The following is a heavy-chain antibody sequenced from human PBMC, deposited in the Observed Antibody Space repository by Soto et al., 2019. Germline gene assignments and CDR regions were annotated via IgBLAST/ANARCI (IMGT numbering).Heavy chain of an antibody. V-gene: IGHV3-73*01. CDR1: GFTFNGSA. CDR2: IGSKANTYAT. D-gene: IGHD4-17*01. CDR3: GSYGYGDFSTFDF. Sequence: PGGSLRLSCAASGFTFNGSAMHWVRQASGKGLEWIGRIGSKANTYATAYAASVKGRFTISRDDSKNTAYLQMNSLKTEDTAVYYCGSYGYGDFSTFDFWGQGTLVTVCS. J-gene: IGHJ4*02.